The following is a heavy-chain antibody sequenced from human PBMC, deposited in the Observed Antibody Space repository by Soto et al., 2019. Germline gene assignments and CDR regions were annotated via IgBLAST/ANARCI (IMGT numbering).Heavy chain of an antibody. CDR3: ASNRGAAGEDPTGTRP. V-gene: IGHV1-69*05. CDR2: IIPIFGTA. Sequence: QVQLVQSGAEVKKPGSSVKVSCKASGGTFSSYAISWVRQAPGQGLEWMGGIIPIFGTANYAQKFQGRVTMTXXEXAXXAYMELSSLRSEDTAVYYCASNRGAAGEDPTGTRPWGQGTLVTVSS. J-gene: IGHJ5*02. D-gene: IGHD1-1*01. CDR1: GGTFSSYA.